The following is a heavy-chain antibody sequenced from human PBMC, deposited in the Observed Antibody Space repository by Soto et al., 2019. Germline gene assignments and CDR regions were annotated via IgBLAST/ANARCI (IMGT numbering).Heavy chain of an antibody. D-gene: IGHD1-26*01. CDR3: ARLARRFIVDFYYFDY. J-gene: IGHJ4*02. CDR1: GFTFTSSA. Sequence: ASVKVSCKASGFTFTSSAVQWVRQARGQRLEWIGWIVVGSGNTNYAQKFQERVTITRDTSTSTAYMELRSLRSDDTAVYYCARLARRFIVDFYYFDYWGQGTLVTVSS. CDR2: IVVGSGNT. V-gene: IGHV1-58*01.